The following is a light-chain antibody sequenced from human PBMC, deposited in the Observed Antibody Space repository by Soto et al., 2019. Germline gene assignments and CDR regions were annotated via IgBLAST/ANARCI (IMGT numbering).Light chain of an antibody. Sequence: QSVLTRPPSASGTPGQRVTISCSGSSSNIGSNYVYWYQQLPRTAPKLLIYRNNQRPSGVPDRFSGSKSGTSASLAISGLRSEDEADYYCAAWDDSLSGVVFGGGTKLTVL. J-gene: IGLJ2*01. CDR3: AAWDDSLSGVV. CDR1: SSNIGSNY. V-gene: IGLV1-47*01. CDR2: RNN.